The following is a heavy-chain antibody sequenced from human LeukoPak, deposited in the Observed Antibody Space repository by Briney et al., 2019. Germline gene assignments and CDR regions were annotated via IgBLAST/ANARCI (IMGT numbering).Heavy chain of an antibody. CDR1: GFTFSSYS. D-gene: IGHD3-16*01. CDR3: ARDPYNGGYFQH. V-gene: IGHV3-21*01. Sequence: GGSLRFSCAASGFTFSSYSMNWVRQAPGKGLEWVSSISSSSSYIYYTDSVKGRFTISRDNAKNSLYLQMNSLRAEDTAVYYCARDPYNGGYFQHWGQGTLVTVSS. CDR2: ISSSSSYI. J-gene: IGHJ1*01.